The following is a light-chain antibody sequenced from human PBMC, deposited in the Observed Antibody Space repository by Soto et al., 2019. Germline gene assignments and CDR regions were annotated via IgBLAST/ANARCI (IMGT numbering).Light chain of an antibody. CDR3: QQRHTFTPFFT. CDR1: QGIRSY. Sequence: DIQLTQSPSFLSASVGDRVTITCRASQGIRSYLALYQQRPGKAPEHLIYGASTLRPGGASRFSGSGSGTEFTLTISSLQPEDFATHFCQQRHTFTPFFTFGPGTKVDIK. CDR2: GAS. V-gene: IGKV1-9*01. J-gene: IGKJ3*01.